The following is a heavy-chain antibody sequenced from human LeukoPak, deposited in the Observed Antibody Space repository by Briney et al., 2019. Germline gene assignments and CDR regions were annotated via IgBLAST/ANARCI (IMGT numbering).Heavy chain of an antibody. V-gene: IGHV4-59*01. D-gene: IGHD3-16*01. CDR3: AFTDSHMDV. J-gene: IGHJ6*02. Sequence: SETLSLTCTVSGGSINSYSWSWLRQPPGKGLEWIAYKQHGGSTNYNPSLRSRLTISGDTSKNQIFLKLNFATAADTAVYYCAFTDSHMDVWGQGTTVIVSS. CDR1: GGSINSYS. CDR2: KQHGGST.